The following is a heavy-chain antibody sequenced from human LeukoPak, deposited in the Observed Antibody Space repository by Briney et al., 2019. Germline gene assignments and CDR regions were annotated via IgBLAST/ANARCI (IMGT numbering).Heavy chain of an antibody. V-gene: IGHV3-11*06. CDR3: ARVLASGSPLDY. Sequence: PGGSLRLSCAASGFTFSDYYMIWIRQAPEKGLEWVSYIGKSGTHTNYADSVKGRFTISRDNAKNSLYLQMNSLRAEDTAVYYCARVLASGSPLDYWGQGTLVTVSS. J-gene: IGHJ4*02. D-gene: IGHD1-26*01. CDR1: GFTFSDYY. CDR2: IGKSGTHT.